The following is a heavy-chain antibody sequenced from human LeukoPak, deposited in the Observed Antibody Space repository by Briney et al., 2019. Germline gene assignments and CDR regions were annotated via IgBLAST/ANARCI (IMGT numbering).Heavy chain of an antibody. D-gene: IGHD3-10*01. CDR3: VRPSGFFYGSGSWQTH. CDR2: IYSDEST. CDR1: GFSVRTND. Sequence: GGSLRLSCAVSGFSVRTNDMNWVRQAPGKGLEWISLIYSDESTYFADSVKGRFIIFRDNSKNTVYLQMNSLRAEDTAIYYCVRPSGFFYGSGSWQTHWGQGTLVTVSS. J-gene: IGHJ4*02. V-gene: IGHV3-66*04.